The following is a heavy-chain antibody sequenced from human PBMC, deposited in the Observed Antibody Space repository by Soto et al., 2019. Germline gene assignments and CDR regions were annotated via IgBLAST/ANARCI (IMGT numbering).Heavy chain of an antibody. Sequence: EVQLLESGGGLVQPGGSLRLSCAASGFTFSSYAMSWVRQAPGKGLEWVSAISGSGGSTYYADSVKGRFTISRDNSKNTLYLQMNSLRAEDTAVYYCAKGRDIVVVPAARLLVVVDATPFDYWGQGNLVTVSS. V-gene: IGHV3-23*01. CDR1: GFTFSSYA. D-gene: IGHD2-2*01. CDR3: AKGRDIVVVPAARLLVVVDATPFDY. J-gene: IGHJ4*02. CDR2: ISGSGGST.